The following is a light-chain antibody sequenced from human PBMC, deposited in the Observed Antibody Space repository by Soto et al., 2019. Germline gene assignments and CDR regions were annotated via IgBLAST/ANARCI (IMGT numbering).Light chain of an antibody. Sequence: QSVLTQPPSVSGAPGQRVTISCTGSSSNIGAGYDVHWYQQLPGSAPKLLIYANNNRPSGVPDRFSGSKSGTSASLAITGLQAEDEADYHCQSYDNSLSSYVFGTGTKLTVL. V-gene: IGLV1-40*01. CDR2: ANN. CDR1: SSNIGAGYD. J-gene: IGLJ1*01. CDR3: QSYDNSLSSYV.